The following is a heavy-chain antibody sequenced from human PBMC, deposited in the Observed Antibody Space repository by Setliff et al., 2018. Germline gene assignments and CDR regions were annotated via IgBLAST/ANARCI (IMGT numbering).Heavy chain of an antibody. CDR2: IWDDGGNK. J-gene: IGHJ4*02. V-gene: IGHV3-33*08. Sequence: GGSLRLSCAAPGFTFSTYRMHWVRQAPGKGLEWVAVIWDDGGNKYHADSVKGRFTISRDNSKNTLYLQMNSLRPEDTAVYYCARTCSGSGCYAGLESWGQGTLVTVSS. CDR1: GFTFSTYR. CDR3: ARTCSGSGCYAGLES. D-gene: IGHD2-15*01.